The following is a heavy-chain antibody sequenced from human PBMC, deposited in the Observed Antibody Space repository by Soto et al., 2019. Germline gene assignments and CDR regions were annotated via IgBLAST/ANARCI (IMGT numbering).Heavy chain of an antibody. J-gene: IGHJ4*02. V-gene: IGHV4-30-4*01. Sequence: SETLSLTCTVSGGSISSGDYYWSWIRQPPGKGLEWIGYIYYSGSTYYNPSLKSRVTISVDTSKNQFSLKLSSVTAADTAVYYCAKGYDSSGYIANWGQGTLVTVSS. CDR3: AKGYDSSGYIAN. CDR1: GGSISSGDYY. D-gene: IGHD3-22*01. CDR2: IYYSGST.